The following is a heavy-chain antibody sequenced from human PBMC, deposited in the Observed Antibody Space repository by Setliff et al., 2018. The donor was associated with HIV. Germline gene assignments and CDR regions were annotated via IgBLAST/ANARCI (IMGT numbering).Heavy chain of an antibody. V-gene: IGHV4-38-2*01. Sequence: PSETLSLTCDVSGFSISSRYYWGWIRQSPGKGLEWIGNIYHTGSSHYNPSLNDRATISLDTSKNQFSLKLTSVTASDTAVYYCARAAAGNTGPFDLWGQGSPVTVSS. CDR1: GFSISSRYY. J-gene: IGHJ4*02. CDR2: IYHTGSS. D-gene: IGHD4-17*01. CDR3: ARAAAGNTGPFDL.